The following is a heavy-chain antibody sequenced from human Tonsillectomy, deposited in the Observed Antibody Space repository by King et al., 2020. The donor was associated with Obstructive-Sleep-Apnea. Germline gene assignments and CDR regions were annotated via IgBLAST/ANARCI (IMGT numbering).Heavy chain of an antibody. CDR1: GFSLNTNGVG. CDR3: ALTRVTTPLYYGMDV. J-gene: IGHJ6*02. D-gene: IGHD4-17*01. V-gene: IGHV2-5*02. Sequence: TLKESGPTLVKPTQTLTLTCTFSGFSLNTNGVGVGWIRQPPGKALEWLALIYWDDDKRYSPSLKSRLTITKDTSKNQVVLTMTNMDPVDTATYYCALTRVTTPLYYGMDVWGQGTTVTVSS. CDR2: IYWDDDK.